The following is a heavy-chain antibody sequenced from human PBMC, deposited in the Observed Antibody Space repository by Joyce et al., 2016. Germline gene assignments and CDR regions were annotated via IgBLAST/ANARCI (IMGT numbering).Heavy chain of an antibody. J-gene: IGHJ1*01. CDR1: GGSLSGYY. CDR2: VNDRDRT. Sequence: QVQLQEWGAGLLKPSETLSLTCAVYGGSLSGYYWSWIRQAPGMGLEWIGEVNDRDRTNYNPSLKSRATTSMDTSKNQFSLRLTTVTAADTAVYFCARARRGIILARGEMGEYLQHWGRGTVVIVSS. D-gene: IGHD3-10*01. CDR3: ARARRGIILARGEMGEYLQH. V-gene: IGHV4-34*01.